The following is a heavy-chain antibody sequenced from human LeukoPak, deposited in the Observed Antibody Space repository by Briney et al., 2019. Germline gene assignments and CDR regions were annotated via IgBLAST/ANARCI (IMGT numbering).Heavy chain of an antibody. CDR3: ARRYCSGGHCYSDF. D-gene: IGHD2-15*01. J-gene: IGHJ4*02. Sequence: GGSLRLSCAASGFTFSNHYMDWVRQTPGKGLEWVGSYRNKADNYITEYAASVKGRFTVSRDDSQSSLYLQMNSLKTEDTAVYYCARRYCSGGHCYSDFWGQGTLVTVSS. V-gene: IGHV3-72*01. CDR2: YRNKADNYIT. CDR1: GFTFSNHY.